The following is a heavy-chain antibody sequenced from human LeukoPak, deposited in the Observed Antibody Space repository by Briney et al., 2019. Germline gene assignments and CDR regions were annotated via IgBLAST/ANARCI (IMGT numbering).Heavy chain of an antibody. CDR2: ISSSSSYI. Sequence: GGSLSLSCAASGFTFSSYSMNWVRQAPGKGLEWVSSISSSSSYIYYADSVKGRFTISRDNAKNSLYLQMNSLRAEDTAVYYCARDPYSGYDFPFDYWGQGTLVTVSS. CDR3: ARDPYSGYDFPFDY. D-gene: IGHD5-12*01. J-gene: IGHJ4*02. V-gene: IGHV3-21*01. CDR1: GFTFSSYS.